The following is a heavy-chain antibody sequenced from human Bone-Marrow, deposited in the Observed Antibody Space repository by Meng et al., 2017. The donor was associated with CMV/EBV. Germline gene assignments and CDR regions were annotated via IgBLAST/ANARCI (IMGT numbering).Heavy chain of an antibody. Sequence: GESLKISCEASSFSLSNYWMTWVRLAPGKGLEWVANIRQDEGETHYVDSVEGRFTISRDNAKNLLFLQMNNLRVEDTAMYYCTRDNEGFNGVWYDAYDVWGQGTKVTVSS. D-gene: IGHD2-15*01. V-gene: IGHV3-7*01. CDR2: IRQDEGET. CDR3: TRDNEGFNGVWYDAYDV. J-gene: IGHJ3*01. CDR1: SFSLSNYW.